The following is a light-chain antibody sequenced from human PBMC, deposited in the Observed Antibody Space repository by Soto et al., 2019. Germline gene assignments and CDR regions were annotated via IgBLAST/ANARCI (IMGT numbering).Light chain of an antibody. CDR3: LQYQSYWT. J-gene: IGKJ1*01. CDR1: QSISRQ. CDR2: QAS. Sequence: DIQMTQSPSTLSASVGDRVSITCRASQSISRQLAWYQQKPGKAPHLLIYQASNLETGVPSRFTGSGSGTEFSRTISSLQPYDLATYYCLQYQSYWTFGQGTKVEGK. V-gene: IGKV1-5*03.